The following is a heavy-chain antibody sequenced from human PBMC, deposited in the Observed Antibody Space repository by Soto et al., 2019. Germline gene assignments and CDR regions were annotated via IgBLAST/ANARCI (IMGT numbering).Heavy chain of an antibody. J-gene: IGHJ6*02. CDR1: GGTFSSYA. D-gene: IGHD3-22*01. CDR2: IIPIFGTA. CDR3: ARDVSTMIVVETGDEPYGMDV. V-gene: IGHV1-69*13. Sequence: SVKVSCKASGGTFSSYAISWVRQAPGQGLEWMGGIIPIFGTANYAQKFQGRVTITADESTSTAYMELSSLRSEDTAVYYCARDVSTMIVVETGDEPYGMDVWGQGTTVTVSS.